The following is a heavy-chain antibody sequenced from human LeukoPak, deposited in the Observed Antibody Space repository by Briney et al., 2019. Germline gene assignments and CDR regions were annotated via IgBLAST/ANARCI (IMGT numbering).Heavy chain of an antibody. CDR2: INHSGST. D-gene: IGHD6-6*01. V-gene: IGHV4-34*01. J-gene: IGHJ4*02. CDR3: ARAGIVARRGGVFDY. CDR1: GGSFSGYY. Sequence: SETLSLTCAVYGGSFSGYYWSWLRQPPGKGLEWIGEINHSGSTNYNPSLKSRVTISVDTSKNQFSLKLSSVTAADTAVYYCARAGIVARRGGVFDYWGQGTLVTVPS.